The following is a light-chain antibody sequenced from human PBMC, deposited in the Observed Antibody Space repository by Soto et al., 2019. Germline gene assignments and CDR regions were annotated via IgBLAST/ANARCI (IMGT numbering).Light chain of an antibody. J-gene: IGKJ4*01. CDR2: AAS. CDR1: QGIRNY. CDR3: QQYDTYPLT. V-gene: IGKV1-16*02. Sequence: DIQMTQSPSSLSASVGDRVTITCRASQGIRNYLAWFQQKPGKAPKSLIYAASNLQSGVPSNFSGSGYGTDFTLTISSLQPEDFATYYCQQYDTYPLTFDGGTTVEIK.